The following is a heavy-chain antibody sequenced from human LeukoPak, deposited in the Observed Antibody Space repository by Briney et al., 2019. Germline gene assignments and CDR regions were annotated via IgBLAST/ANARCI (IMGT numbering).Heavy chain of an antibody. Sequence: PGGSLRLPCAASGFTFSSYGMHWVRQAPGKGLEWVAVISYDGSNKYYADSVKGRFTISRDNSKNTLYLQMNSLRAEDTAVYYCAKGMYYDILTGYLDYWGQGTLVTVSS. CDR3: AKGMYYDILTGYLDY. CDR2: ISYDGSNK. CDR1: GFTFSSYG. V-gene: IGHV3-30*18. D-gene: IGHD3-9*01. J-gene: IGHJ4*02.